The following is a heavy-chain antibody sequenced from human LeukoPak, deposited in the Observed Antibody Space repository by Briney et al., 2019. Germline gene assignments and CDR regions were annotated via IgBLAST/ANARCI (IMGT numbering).Heavy chain of an antibody. V-gene: IGHV3-21*01. CDR2: IGTTGSYI. CDR1: GFTFSNYS. D-gene: IGHD3-9*01. J-gene: IGHJ4*02. CDR3: ARDEYDILTDYDY. Sequence: GGSLRLSCAASGFTFSNYSMNWVRQAPGKGLEWVSSIGTTGSYIFYADSGKGRFTIPRDNAKNTLYLQMNSLRAEDTAVYYCARDEYDILTDYDYWGQGILVTVSS.